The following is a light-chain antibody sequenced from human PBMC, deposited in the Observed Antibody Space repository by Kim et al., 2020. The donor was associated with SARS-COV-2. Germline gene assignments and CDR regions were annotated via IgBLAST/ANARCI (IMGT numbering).Light chain of an antibody. J-gene: IGKJ1*01. CDR3: QQYNRWWT. CDR1: QGISSW. CDR2: DAS. Sequence: DIQMTQSPSTLSASVGDRVTITCRASQGISSWLAWYQQKPGKAPKLLIYDASSLESGVPSRFSGSGSGTEFTLTISSLQPDDFATYYCQQYNRWWTFGQGTKVDIK. V-gene: IGKV1-5*01.